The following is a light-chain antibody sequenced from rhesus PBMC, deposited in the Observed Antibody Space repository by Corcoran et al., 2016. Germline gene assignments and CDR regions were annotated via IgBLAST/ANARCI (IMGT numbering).Light chain of an antibody. J-gene: IGLJ1*01. CDR1: SSDIGGYNR. CDR3: SSYAVSNTDS. V-gene: IGLV2-23*02. CDR2: EVS. Sequence: QAALTQPPSMSGSPGQSVTFSCTGTSSDIGGYNRVSWYQQHPGKAPKLMIYEVSQRPSGVSDRFSGSKSGNTASLTISGLQAEDEADYYCSSYAVSNTDSCGAGTRLTVL.